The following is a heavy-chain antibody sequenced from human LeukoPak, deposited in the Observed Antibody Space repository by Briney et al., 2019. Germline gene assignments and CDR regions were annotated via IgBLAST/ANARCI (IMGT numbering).Heavy chain of an antibody. CDR1: GFTVSSNY. V-gene: IGHV3-66*02. J-gene: IGHJ6*02. CDR2: IYSGGST. Sequence: GGSLRLSCAASGFTVSSNYMSWVRQAPGKGLEWVSVIYSGGSTYYADSVKGRFTISGDNSKNTLYLQMNSLRAEDTAVYYCARDRRYGVHWYYGMDVWGQGTTVTVSS. CDR3: ARDRRYGVHWYYGMDV. D-gene: IGHD3-16*02.